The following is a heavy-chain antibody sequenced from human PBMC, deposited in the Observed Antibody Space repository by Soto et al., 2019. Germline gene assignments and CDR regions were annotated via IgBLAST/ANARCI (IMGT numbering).Heavy chain of an antibody. V-gene: IGHV3-13*01. D-gene: IGHD3-3*01. CDR2: IGTAGDT. Sequence: LRLSCAASGFTFSSYDMHWVRQATGKGLEWVSAIGTAGDTYYPGSVKGRFTISRENAKNSLYLQMDSLRAEDTAVYYCARAKGLRFLEWLQDYYYGMDVWGQGTTVTVSS. J-gene: IGHJ6*02. CDR3: ARAKGLRFLEWLQDYYYGMDV. CDR1: GFTFSSYD.